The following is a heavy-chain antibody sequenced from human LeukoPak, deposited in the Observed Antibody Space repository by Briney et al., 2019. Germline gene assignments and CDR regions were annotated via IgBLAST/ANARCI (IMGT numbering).Heavy chain of an antibody. CDR3: VRIPNSATFPNWFDP. V-gene: IGHV3-21*01. CDR2: IGTSSSSI. D-gene: IGHD2/OR15-2a*01. CDR1: GGSISSSS. J-gene: IGHJ5*02. Sequence: ETLSLTCTVSGGSISSSSYYWGWIRQAPGKGLEWVSSIGTSSSSIYYADSVRGRFTISRDNARNSLYLQMNSLRAEDTAVYYCVRIPNSATFPNWFDPWGQGTLVTVSS.